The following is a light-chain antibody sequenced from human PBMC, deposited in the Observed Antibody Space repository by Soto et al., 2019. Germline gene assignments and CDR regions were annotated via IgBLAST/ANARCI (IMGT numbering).Light chain of an antibody. J-gene: IGKJ1*01. CDR3: QQLDNYPWT. V-gene: IGKV1-9*01. CDR1: QDISNY. Sequence: DIQLTQSPSFLSASVGDRVTITCRASQDISNYLGWYQQKPGKAPKLLIYAASTLQSGVTSRLSGSGSGAEFTLTISSLQPEDFATYYCQQLDNYPWTFGQGTKVEI. CDR2: AAS.